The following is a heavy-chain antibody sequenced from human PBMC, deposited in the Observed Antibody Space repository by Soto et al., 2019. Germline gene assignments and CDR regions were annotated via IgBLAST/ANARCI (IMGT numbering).Heavy chain of an antibody. J-gene: IGHJ4*02. CDR1: GGSINSGGYS. CDR3: ARVPRPYYFDY. Sequence: SETLSLTCAVFGGSINSGGYSWSWIRQPPGKGLEWIGYIFHSGSTFYNPSLRSRVTISVDRSKNQFSLKLSSVTAADTAVYYCARVPRPYYFDYWGQGTLVTVSS. V-gene: IGHV4-30-2*01. CDR2: IFHSGST. D-gene: IGHD6-6*01.